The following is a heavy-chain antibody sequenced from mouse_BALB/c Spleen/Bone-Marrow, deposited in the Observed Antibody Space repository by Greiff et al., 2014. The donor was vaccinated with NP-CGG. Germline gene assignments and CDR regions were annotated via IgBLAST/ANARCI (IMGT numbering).Heavy chain of an antibody. Sequence: VQLQQPIPWLVTPGDSVKLSCTASGSYIIFSFMYWVKQRPEQGLEWIGRIDPANGNTTYDPKFQGKATITADTSSNTAYLQLSSLTSEDTAVDYFSIRNSRRPPDY. CDR2: IDPANGNT. D-gene: IGHD1-1*01. V-gene: IGHV14-3*02. J-gene: IGHJ4*01. CDR3: SIRNSRRPPDY. CDR1: GSYIIFSF.